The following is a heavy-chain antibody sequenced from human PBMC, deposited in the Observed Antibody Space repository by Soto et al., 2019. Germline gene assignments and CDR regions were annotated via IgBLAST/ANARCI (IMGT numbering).Heavy chain of an antibody. CDR1: GYTFTGYY. D-gene: IGHD6-19*01. CDR3: ARGIAVAGQDAFDI. V-gene: IGHV1-2*02. J-gene: IGHJ3*02. Sequence: QVQLVQSGAEVKKPGASVKVSCKAPGYTFTGYYMHWVRQAPGQGLEWIGWINHNSGGTNYAQKFQGRVTMTRDTSISTDYMELSRLRSDDTAVYYCARGIAVAGQDAFDIWGQGTMVTVSS. CDR2: INHNSGGT.